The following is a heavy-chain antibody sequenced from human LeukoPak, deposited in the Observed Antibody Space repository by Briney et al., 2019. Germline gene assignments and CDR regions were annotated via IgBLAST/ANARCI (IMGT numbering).Heavy chain of an antibody. D-gene: IGHD6-6*01. CDR1: GGSFSGYY. J-gene: IGHJ3*01. CDR2: INYSGST. CDR3: AKVYSSSSRDAFDV. Sequence: SETLSLTCAVYGGSFSGYYWSWIRQPPGKGLEWIGEINYSGSTNYNASLESRVTISADTSKKQFTLNLSSVTAADTAVYYCAKVYSSSSRDAFDVWGPGTMVTVSS. V-gene: IGHV4-34*01.